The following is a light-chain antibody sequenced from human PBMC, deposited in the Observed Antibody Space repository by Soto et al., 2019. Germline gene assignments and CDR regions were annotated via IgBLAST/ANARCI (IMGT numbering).Light chain of an antibody. CDR1: SGSIASNY. V-gene: IGLV6-57*02. CDR3: QSYDSSNHVX. J-gene: IGLJ2*01. CDR2: EDN. Sequence: NFMLTQPHSVSESPGKTVTISCTGSSGSIASNYVQWYQQRPGSAPTTVIYEDNQRPSGVPDRFSGSIDSSSNSASLTISGLKTEDEADYYCQSYDSSNHVXFGGGTKLTVL.